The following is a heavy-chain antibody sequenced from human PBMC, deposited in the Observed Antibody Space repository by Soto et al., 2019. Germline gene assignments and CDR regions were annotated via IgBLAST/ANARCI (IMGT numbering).Heavy chain of an antibody. D-gene: IGHD3-3*01. CDR3: ARDTYYDTWSGYLRPPYYLDY. Sequence: GASVKVSCKASGYTFTGYYIHWVRQAPGQGLEWMGWINSNSGGTNYAQKFQGRVTMTRDTSIRTAYMELSRLSSDDTAVYYCARDTYYDTWSGYLRPPYYLDYWGQGTLVTVSS. CDR2: INSNSGGT. J-gene: IGHJ4*02. V-gene: IGHV1-2*02. CDR1: GYTFTGYY.